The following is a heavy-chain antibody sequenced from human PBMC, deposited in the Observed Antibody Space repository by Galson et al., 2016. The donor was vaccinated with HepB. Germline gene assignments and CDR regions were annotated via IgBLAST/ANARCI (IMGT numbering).Heavy chain of an antibody. CDR3: ARVAGNPGRTAYYDY. D-gene: IGHD4-23*01. CDR1: GGSISSGGFY. CDR2: IYYSGTT. J-gene: IGHJ4*02. Sequence: TLSLTCTVSGGSISSGGFYWTWIRQNPGKGLEWIGNIYYSGTTHYHPSLQRQVTISEDTSNNQFSLKLTSVTAADTAVYYCARVAGNPGRTAYYDYWGLGTLVTVSS. V-gene: IGHV4-31*01.